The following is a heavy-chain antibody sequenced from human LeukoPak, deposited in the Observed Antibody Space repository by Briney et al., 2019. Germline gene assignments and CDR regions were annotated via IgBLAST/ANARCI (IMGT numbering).Heavy chain of an antibody. CDR2: MSPNSGNT. CDR1: GYSFTSHD. CDR3: ASALKRGSAGTLIDH. V-gene: IGHV1-8*01. Sequence: GASVKVSCKASGYSFTSHDINWVRQATGQGLEWMGWMSPNSGNTGYAQKFQDRVTMTRNTSISTAYLELSSLGSEDTAMYYCASALKRGSAGTLIDHWGQGTLVTVSS. J-gene: IGHJ4*02. D-gene: IGHD6-13*01.